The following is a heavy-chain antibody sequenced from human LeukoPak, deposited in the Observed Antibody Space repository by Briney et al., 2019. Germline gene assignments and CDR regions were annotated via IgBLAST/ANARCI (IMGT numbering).Heavy chain of an antibody. J-gene: IGHJ4*02. CDR1: GGSISSSSYY. D-gene: IGHD2-8*01. CDR2: IYYSGST. Sequence: SETLSLTCTVSGGSISSSSYYWGWIRQPPGKGLEWIGSIYYSGSTYYNPSLKSRVTISVDTSKNQFSLKLSSVTAEDTAVYYCARDLGYCTNGVCHTRFDYWGQGTLVAVSS. V-gene: IGHV4-39*07. CDR3: ARDLGYCTNGVCHTRFDY.